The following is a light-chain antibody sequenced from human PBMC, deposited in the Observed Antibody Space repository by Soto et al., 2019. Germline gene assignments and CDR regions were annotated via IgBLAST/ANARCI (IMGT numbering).Light chain of an antibody. CDR1: QSVGSY. J-gene: IGKJ4*01. V-gene: IGKV3-11*01. CDR3: QQRSNWPSLT. CDR2: DAS. Sequence: EIVLIQSPATLSLSPGERATLSCRASQSVGSYLAWYQHKPGQAPRLLTSDASNRATGIPARFRGSGSETDFTLTISSLEPEDSAVYYCQQRSNWPSLTFGGGTKVDIK.